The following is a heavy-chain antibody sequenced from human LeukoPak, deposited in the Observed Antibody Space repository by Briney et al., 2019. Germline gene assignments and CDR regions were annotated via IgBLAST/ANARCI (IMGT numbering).Heavy chain of an antibody. D-gene: IGHD4-23*01. Sequence: ASVKVSCKASGYTFTGYYMQWVRQAPGQGLEWMGWINPNSGGTNYAQKFQGRVTMTRDTSISTAYMELSRLRSDDTAVYYYARERAGYGGLDPWGQGTLVTVSS. CDR2: INPNSGGT. J-gene: IGHJ5*02. CDR1: GYTFTGYY. V-gene: IGHV1-2*02. CDR3: ARERAGYGGLDP.